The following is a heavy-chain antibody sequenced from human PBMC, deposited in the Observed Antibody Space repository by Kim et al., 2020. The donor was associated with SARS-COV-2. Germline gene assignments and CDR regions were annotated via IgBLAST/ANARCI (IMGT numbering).Heavy chain of an antibody. V-gene: IGHV3-30*02. J-gene: IGHJ5*02. D-gene: IGHD3-10*01. CDR3: AKEYYYGSGSYPPHP. Sequence: DSVKGRFTISRDNSKNTLYLQMNSLRAEDTAVYYCAKEYYYGSGSYPPHPWGQGTLVTVSS.